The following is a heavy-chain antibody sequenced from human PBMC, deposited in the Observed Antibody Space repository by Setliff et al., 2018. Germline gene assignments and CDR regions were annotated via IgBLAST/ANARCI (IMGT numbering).Heavy chain of an antibody. D-gene: IGHD3-10*01. CDR2: VYTTGST. V-gene: IGHV4-4*07. CDR3: ARVRITPYCMDV. Sequence: PEETLSLTCTVSGGSMGSYYWTWIRQSAGKGLEWIGRVYTTGSTAFNPSLNRRVTMSLDKSKNQFSLKLYSVTAADTAVYFCARVRITPYCMDVWGKGTTVTVSS. J-gene: IGHJ6*03. CDR1: GGSMGSYY.